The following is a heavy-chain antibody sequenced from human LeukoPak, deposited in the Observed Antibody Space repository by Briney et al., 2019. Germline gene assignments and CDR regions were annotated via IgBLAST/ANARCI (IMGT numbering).Heavy chain of an antibody. CDR3: ARIPLYFLEPFDY. D-gene: IGHD3-3*01. CDR2: ISHRGRT. Sequence: SETLSLTCAVYGGSVSGYYWGWIRQPPGKGLEWIGEISHRGRTHYNPSLKGRVTMSVDTSKNQFALEVDSVTAAVTAVYYCARIPLYFLEPFDYWGQGILVTVSS. V-gene: IGHV4-34*01. J-gene: IGHJ4*02. CDR1: GGSVSGYY.